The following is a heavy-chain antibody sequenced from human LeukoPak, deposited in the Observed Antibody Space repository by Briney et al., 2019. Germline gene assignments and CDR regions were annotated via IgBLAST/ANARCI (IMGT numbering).Heavy chain of an antibody. CDR3: ARYGYDILTGHYFDY. J-gene: IGHJ4*02. CDR1: GGSISSYY. D-gene: IGHD3-9*01. Sequence: SETLSLTCTISGGSISSYYWSWIRQPPGKGLEWIGYIYYSGSTNYNPSLKSRVTISVDTSKNQFSLKLSSVTAADTAVYYCARYGYDILTGHYFDYWGQGTLVTVSS. V-gene: IGHV4-59*01. CDR2: IYYSGST.